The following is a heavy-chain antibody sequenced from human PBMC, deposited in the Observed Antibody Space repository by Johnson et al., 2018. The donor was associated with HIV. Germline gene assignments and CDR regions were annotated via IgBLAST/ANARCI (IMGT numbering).Heavy chain of an antibody. CDR1: GFTFSSYA. V-gene: IGHV3-30-3*01. D-gene: IGHD4-17*01. CDR3: ARGEDGVDAFDI. Sequence: QVQLVESGGGVVQPGRSLRLSCAASGFTFSSYAMHWVRQAPGKGLEWVAVISYDGSNKYYADSVKGRFTISRANSKHTLDLQMNSLRAEDTAVYYCARGEDGVDAFDIWGQGTMVTVSS. CDR2: ISYDGSNK. J-gene: IGHJ3*02.